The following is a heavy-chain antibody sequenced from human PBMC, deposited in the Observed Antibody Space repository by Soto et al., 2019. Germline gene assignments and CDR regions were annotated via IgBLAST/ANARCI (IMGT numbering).Heavy chain of an antibody. CDR3: ARDYRSGSYYNRRPGGMDV. Sequence: EVQLVESGGGLVQPGGSLRLSCAASGFTFSSYEMNWVRQAPGKGLEWVSYISSSGSTIYYADSVKGRFTISRDNAKNSLYLQMNSLRAEDTAVYYCARDYRSGSYYNRRPGGMDVWGQGTTVTVSS. CDR2: ISSSGSTI. V-gene: IGHV3-48*03. D-gene: IGHD3-10*01. CDR1: GFTFSSYE. J-gene: IGHJ6*02.